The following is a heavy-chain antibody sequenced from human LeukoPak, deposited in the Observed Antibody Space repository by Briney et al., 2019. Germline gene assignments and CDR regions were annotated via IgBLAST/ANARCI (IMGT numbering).Heavy chain of an antibody. CDR2: ISSSSSTI. J-gene: IGHJ4*02. D-gene: IGHD1-26*01. CDR1: GFTFSTYS. V-gene: IGHV3-48*02. CDR3: ARGIVGATGYFDY. Sequence: GGSLRLSCAASGFTFSTYSMTWVRQAPGKGLEWVSYISSSSSTIYYADSVKGRFTISRDNAKNSLYLQMNSLRDEDTAVYYCARGIVGATGYFDYWGQGTLVTVSS.